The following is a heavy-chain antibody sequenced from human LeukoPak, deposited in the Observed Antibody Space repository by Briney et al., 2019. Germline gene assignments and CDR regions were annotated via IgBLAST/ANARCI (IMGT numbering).Heavy chain of an antibody. V-gene: IGHV4-34*01. CDR2: INHSGST. Sequence: SETLSLTCAVYGGSFSGYYWSWIRRPPGKGLEWIGEINHSGSTNYNPSLKSRVTISVDTSKNQFSLKLSSVTAADTAVYYCARRYYYGSGSYSRPFDYWGQGTLVTVSS. J-gene: IGHJ4*02. CDR1: GGSFSGYY. D-gene: IGHD3-10*01. CDR3: ARRYYYGSGSYSRPFDY.